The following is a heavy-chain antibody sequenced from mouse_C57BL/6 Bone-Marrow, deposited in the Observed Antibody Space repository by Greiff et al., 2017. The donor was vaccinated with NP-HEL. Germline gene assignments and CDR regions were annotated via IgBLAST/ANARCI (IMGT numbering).Heavy chain of an antibody. J-gene: IGHJ1*03. Sequence: QVQLQQPGAELVKPGASVKLSCKASGYTFTSYWMHWVKQRPGQGLEWIGMIHPNSGSTNYNEKFKSKATLTVDKSSSTAYMQLSSLTSEDSAVYYCAFYYGSSYVWYFDVWGTGTTVTVSS. CDR3: AFYYGSSYVWYFDV. D-gene: IGHD1-1*01. CDR2: IHPNSGST. CDR1: GYTFTSYW. V-gene: IGHV1-64*01.